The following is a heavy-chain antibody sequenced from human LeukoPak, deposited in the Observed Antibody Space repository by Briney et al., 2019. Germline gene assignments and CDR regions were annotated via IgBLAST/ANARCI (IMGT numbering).Heavy chain of an antibody. D-gene: IGHD3-22*01. CDR1: GFTFSSYG. CDR2: ISSSGSTI. J-gene: IGHJ6*02. Sequence: PGGSLRLSCAASGFTFSSYGMHWVRQAPGKGLEWVSYISSSGSTIYYADSVKGRFTISRDNAKNSLYLQMNSLRAEDTAVYYCARDRPTAGYYYDSSGYYAGTYYYYGMDVWGQGTTVTVSS. V-gene: IGHV3-48*04. CDR3: ARDRPTAGYYYDSSGYYAGTYYYYGMDV.